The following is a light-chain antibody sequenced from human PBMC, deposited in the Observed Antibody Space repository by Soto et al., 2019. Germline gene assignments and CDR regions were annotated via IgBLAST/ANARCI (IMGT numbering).Light chain of an antibody. Sequence: QSALTQPASVSGSPGQSITISCTGTNSDIGSYNYVSWYQQHPGRAPKVMIYDVTVRPSGVSDRFSGSKAGNTASLTISGLLAEDEADYYCSSYSTSITRIVFGSGTKLTVL. CDR2: DVT. J-gene: IGLJ1*01. V-gene: IGLV2-14*01. CDR1: NSDIGSYNY. CDR3: SSYSTSITRIV.